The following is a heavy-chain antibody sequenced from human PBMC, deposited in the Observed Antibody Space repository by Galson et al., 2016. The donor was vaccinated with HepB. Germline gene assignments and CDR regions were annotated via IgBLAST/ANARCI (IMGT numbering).Heavy chain of an antibody. CDR2: INHRGNT. V-gene: IGHV4-34*01. CDR1: GFSFSSYG. D-gene: IGHD6-19*01. Sequence: LRLSCAASGFSFSSYGMNWVRQAPGKGLEWIGEINHRGNTNYNPSLKSRLTISLDTSRNQMSLQLSSLTAADTAVYYCARGKDTSGWAGRRYSYYYMDVWDRGTTVTVSS. J-gene: IGHJ6*03. CDR3: ARGKDTSGWAGRRYSYYYMDV.